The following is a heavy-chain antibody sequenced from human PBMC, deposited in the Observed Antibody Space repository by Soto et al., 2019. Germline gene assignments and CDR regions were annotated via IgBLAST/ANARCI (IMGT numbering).Heavy chain of an antibody. CDR2: IKSKTDGGTT. CDR1: SVSNAW. Sequence: SVSNAWMNWVRPAPGKGLEWVGRIKSKTDGGTTDYAAPVKGRFTISRDDSKNTLYLQMNSLKTEDTAVYYCTTRIAVVGMDVWGQGTTVTVSS. CDR3: TTRIAVVGMDV. V-gene: IGHV3-15*07. J-gene: IGHJ6*02. D-gene: IGHD6-19*01.